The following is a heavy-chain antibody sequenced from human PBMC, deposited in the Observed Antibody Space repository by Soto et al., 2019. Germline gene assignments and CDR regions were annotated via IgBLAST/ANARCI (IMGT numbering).Heavy chain of an antibody. CDR2: IIPIFGTA. CDR3: ARVMITFGGVRGYYFDY. D-gene: IGHD3-16*01. Sequence: QVQLVQSGAEVKKPGSSVKVSCKASGGTFSSYAISWVRQAPGQGLEWMGGIIPIFGTANYAQKFQGRVTITADESMSTAYMELSSLRSEDTAVYYCARVMITFGGVRGYYFDYWGQGTLVTVSS. V-gene: IGHV1-69*01. CDR1: GGTFSSYA. J-gene: IGHJ4*02.